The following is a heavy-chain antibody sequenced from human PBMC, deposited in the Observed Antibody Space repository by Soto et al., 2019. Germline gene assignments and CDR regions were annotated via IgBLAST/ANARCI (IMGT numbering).Heavy chain of an antibody. V-gene: IGHV5-51*01. Sequence: EVQLVQSGAEMKKPGESLKISCKGSGYIFADYWIAWVRQMPGKGREWMGIVYPYFSDIRYSPSFQGQVTISADKSISTAYLQWNSLKASDTAVYYCARVGLLGASRNWYFDLWGRGTLVTVSS. D-gene: IGHD1-26*01. CDR1: GYIFADYW. J-gene: IGHJ2*01. CDR3: ARVGLLGASRNWYFDL. CDR2: VYPYFSDI.